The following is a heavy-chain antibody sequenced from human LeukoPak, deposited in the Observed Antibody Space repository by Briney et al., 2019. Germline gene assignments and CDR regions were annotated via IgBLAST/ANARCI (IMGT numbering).Heavy chain of an antibody. CDR2: INPNSGGT. D-gene: IGHD1-26*01. V-gene: IGHV1-2*02. J-gene: IGHJ4*02. CDR1: GYTFTGYY. Sequence: GASVKVSCKASGYTFTGYYMHWVRQAPGQGLEWMGWINPNSGGTNYAQKFQGRVTMTRDTSISTAYMELSRLRSDDTAVYYCARASYSGSYQYYFDYWGQGTLVTV. CDR3: ARASYSGSYQYYFDY.